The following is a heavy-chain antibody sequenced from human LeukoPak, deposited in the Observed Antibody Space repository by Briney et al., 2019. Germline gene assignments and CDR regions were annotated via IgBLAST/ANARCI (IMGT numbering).Heavy chain of an antibody. J-gene: IGHJ6*03. CDR2: IYTSGST. Sequence: PSETLSLTCTVSGGSISSYYWSWIRQPAGKGLEWIGRIYTSGSTNYNPSLKSRVTMSVDTSKNQFSLKLSSVTAADTAVYYCARDRGSTSNYYYYYVDVWGKGTTVTVSS. CDR3: ARDRGSTSNYYYYYVDV. CDR1: GGSISSYY. D-gene: IGHD2-2*01. V-gene: IGHV4-4*07.